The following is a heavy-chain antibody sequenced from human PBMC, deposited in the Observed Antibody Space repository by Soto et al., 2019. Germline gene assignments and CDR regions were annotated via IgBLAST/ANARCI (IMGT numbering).Heavy chain of an antibody. V-gene: IGHV3-72*01. CDR1: GFTLSDHY. D-gene: IGHD6-13*01. J-gene: IGHJ4*02. Sequence: EVQLVESGGGLVQPGGSLRLSCAGSGFTLSDHYIDWVRQAPGKGLEWVGRSRDKPQGYSTAYAASVKGRFTTSRDESKNSAYLQMNSLKTEDTAVYYCARGFSAGKGSPPDFWGQGSLVTVSS. CDR2: SRDKPQGYST. CDR3: ARGFSAGKGSPPDF.